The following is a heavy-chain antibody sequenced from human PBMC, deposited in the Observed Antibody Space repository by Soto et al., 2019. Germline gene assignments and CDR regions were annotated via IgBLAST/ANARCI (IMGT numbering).Heavy chain of an antibody. CDR3: ASLLGSVTTFDY. J-gene: IGHJ4*02. CDR2: IWPDGSDK. D-gene: IGHD1-1*01. CDR1: GFTFSSKL. V-gene: IGHV3-7*01. Sequence: PVGSLRLSCAASGFTFSSKLMSWVRQAPGKGLEWVATIWPDGSDKYYVDSMRGRFTVSRDNAKASLYLQMNSLRVEDTAIYYCASLLGSVTTFDYWGQGTLVTVSS.